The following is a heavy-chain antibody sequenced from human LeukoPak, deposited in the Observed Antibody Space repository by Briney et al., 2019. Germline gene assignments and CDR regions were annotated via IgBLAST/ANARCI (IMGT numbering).Heavy chain of an antibody. Sequence: ASVKVSCKASGYTFTGYYMHWVRQAPGQGLEWMGWINPNSGGTNYAQKFQGRVTMTRDTSISTAYMELSRLRSDDTAVYYCARDGSYGGVWFDPWGQGTLVTVSS. CDR2: INPNSGGT. V-gene: IGHV1-2*02. CDR1: GYTFTGYY. J-gene: IGHJ5*02. CDR3: ARDGSYGGVWFDP. D-gene: IGHD1-26*01.